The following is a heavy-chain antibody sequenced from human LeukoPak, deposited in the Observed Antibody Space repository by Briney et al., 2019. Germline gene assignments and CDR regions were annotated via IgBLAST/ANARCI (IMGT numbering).Heavy chain of an antibody. D-gene: IGHD2-21*02. V-gene: IGHV4-61*01. J-gene: IGHJ2*01. CDR2: ISYSGST. CDR3: ARSYCDSDCYSGTYWYFDL. CDR1: GGSVSSGSFY. Sequence: SETLSLTRTVSGGSVSSGSFYWSWIRQPPGKGLEWIGYISYSGSTNYNPSLKSRVTISVDTSKNQFSLKLSSVTAADTAVYYCARSYCDSDCYSGTYWYFDLWGRGTLVTVSS.